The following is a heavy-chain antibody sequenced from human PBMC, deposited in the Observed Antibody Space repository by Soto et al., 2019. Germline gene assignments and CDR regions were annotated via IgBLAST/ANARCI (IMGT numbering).Heavy chain of an antibody. CDR2: ITSRRYGGTA. J-gene: IGHJ4*02. CDR3: TCLARHCYAPDSAY. Sequence: PGGSLRLSCTPSGFIFADYAIIWFRQAPGKGLECVGFITSRRYGGTAEYAASVKGRFTISRDDSKSIAYLQMNSLKTEDTAVYFCTCLARHCYAPDSAYWCQGAL. D-gene: IGHD1-26*01. V-gene: IGHV3-49*03. CDR1: GFIFADYA.